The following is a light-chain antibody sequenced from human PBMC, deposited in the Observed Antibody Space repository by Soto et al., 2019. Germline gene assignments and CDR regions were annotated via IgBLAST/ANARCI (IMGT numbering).Light chain of an antibody. V-gene: IGLV7-43*01. J-gene: IGLJ3*02. CDR2: NTS. CDR1: TGAVTGGSY. CDR3: LLYYGTARV. Sequence: QTVVTQDPSLTVSPGGTVTLTCASSTGAVTGGSYANWFQQKPGQAPRPLIYNTSSKHSWTPARFPGSLLGGKAALTLSGVQPEDEAEYYCLLYYGTARVFGGGTKLTVL.